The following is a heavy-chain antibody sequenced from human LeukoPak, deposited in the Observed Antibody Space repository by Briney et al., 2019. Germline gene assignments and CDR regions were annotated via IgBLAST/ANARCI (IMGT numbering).Heavy chain of an antibody. D-gene: IGHD2-15*01. CDR1: GGSISSSNW. CDR2: IYHSGST. Sequence: SGTLSLTCAVSGGSISSSNWWSWVRQPPGKGLEWIGEIYHSGSTNYNPSLKSRVTISVDKSKNQFSLKLSSVTAADTAVYYCARRYCSGGSCNWFDPWGQGTLVTVSS. CDR3: ARRYCSGGSCNWFDP. V-gene: IGHV4-4*02. J-gene: IGHJ5*02.